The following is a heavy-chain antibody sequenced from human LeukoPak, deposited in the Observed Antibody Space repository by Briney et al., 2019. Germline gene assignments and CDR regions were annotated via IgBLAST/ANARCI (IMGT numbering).Heavy chain of an antibody. V-gene: IGHV1-3*01. CDR2: MKAGNGKT. CDR1: GSTFTYRY. D-gene: IGHD2-8*02. CDR3: ARARLLASLYYYDY. Sequence: ASVKVSCKASGSTFTYRYLHWVRQAPGQRLGWRGWMKAGNGKTKYSQKFQGRVTITRDTTASTAYMDRSSLRYEGTAVFYCARARLLASLYYYDYWGERNLGTVSS. J-gene: IGHJ4*02.